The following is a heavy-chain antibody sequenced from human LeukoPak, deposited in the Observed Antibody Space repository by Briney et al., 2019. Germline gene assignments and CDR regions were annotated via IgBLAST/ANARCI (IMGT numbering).Heavy chain of an antibody. J-gene: IGHJ6*03. Sequence: ASVKVSCKASGYTFTSYGTSWVRQAPGQGLEWVGWIGAYNGNTNYAQKLQGRVTMTTDTSTSTAYMELRSLRSDDTAVYYCARMGTTVTTGYYYYYYMDVWGKGTTVTVSS. CDR1: GYTFTSYG. V-gene: IGHV1-18*01. CDR3: ARMGTTVTTGYYYYYYMDV. CDR2: IGAYNGNT. D-gene: IGHD4-17*01.